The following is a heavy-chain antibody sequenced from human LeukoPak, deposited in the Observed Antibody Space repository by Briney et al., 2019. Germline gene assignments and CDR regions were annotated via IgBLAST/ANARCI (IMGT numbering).Heavy chain of an antibody. Sequence: GGSLRLSCEASGFTFSTYGMHWVRQAPGKGLEWVAVISYDGSNKYYADSVKGRFTISRDNSKNTLYLQMNSLRAEDTAVYYCAKDMGGSYELDYWGQGTLVTVSS. D-gene: IGHD1-26*01. CDR2: ISYDGSNK. CDR1: GFTFSTYG. V-gene: IGHV3-30*18. CDR3: AKDMGGSYELDY. J-gene: IGHJ4*02.